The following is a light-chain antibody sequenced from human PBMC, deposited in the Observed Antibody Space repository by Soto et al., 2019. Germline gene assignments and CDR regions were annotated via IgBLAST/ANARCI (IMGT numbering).Light chain of an antibody. V-gene: IGKV3-20*01. CDR3: QQYSISPRT. CDR1: QSVSSY. Sequence: EIVLTQSPGTLSLSPGERATLSCRASQSVSSYLAWYQQKPGQAPRLLIYGASSRATGIPDRFSSSGSGTDFTLTISRLEPEDFAVYYCQQYSISPRTFGQGTKVEIK. J-gene: IGKJ1*01. CDR2: GAS.